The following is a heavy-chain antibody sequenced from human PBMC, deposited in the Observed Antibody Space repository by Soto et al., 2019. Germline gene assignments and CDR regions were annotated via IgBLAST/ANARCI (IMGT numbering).Heavy chain of an antibody. V-gene: IGHV3-48*02. CDR3: ARGDNPLYNLYYYGMDV. CDR1: GFTFSSYS. D-gene: IGHD1-1*01. CDR2: ISSSSSTI. Sequence: GGSLRLSCAASGFTFSSYSMNWVRQAPGKGLEWVSYISSSSSTIYYADSVKGRFTISRDNAKNSLYLQMNSLRDEDTAVYYCARGDNPLYNLYYYGMDVWGQGTTVTVSS. J-gene: IGHJ6*02.